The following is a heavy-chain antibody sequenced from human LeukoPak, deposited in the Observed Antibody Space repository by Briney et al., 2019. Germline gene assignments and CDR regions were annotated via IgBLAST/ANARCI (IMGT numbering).Heavy chain of an antibody. V-gene: IGHV3-30*18. CDR3: ANSSRVGATQFDY. Sequence: GSLRLSCAASGFTFTTYGMHWVRQAPGEGLDWVALISYDGTKTYYSDSVKGRFTISRDSYRNTLYLQMTSLRAEDTALYYCANSSRVGATQFDYWGQGTLVTVSS. CDR2: ISYDGTKT. CDR1: GFTFTTYG. J-gene: IGHJ4*02. D-gene: IGHD1-26*01.